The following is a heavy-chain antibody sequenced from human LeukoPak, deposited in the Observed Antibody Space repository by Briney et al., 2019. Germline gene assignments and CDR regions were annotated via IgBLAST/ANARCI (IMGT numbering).Heavy chain of an antibody. J-gene: IGHJ4*02. D-gene: IGHD2-21*01. CDR2: INHSGST. CDR1: GGSFSGYY. CDR3: ARMGAIGGASANPDY. Sequence: PSETLSLTCAVYGGSFSGYYWSWLRQPPGKGLEWIGEINHSGSTNYNPSLTSRVTISVDTSENQFSLKLSSVTAADTAVYYCARMGAIGGASANPDYWGQGTLVTVSS. V-gene: IGHV4-34*01.